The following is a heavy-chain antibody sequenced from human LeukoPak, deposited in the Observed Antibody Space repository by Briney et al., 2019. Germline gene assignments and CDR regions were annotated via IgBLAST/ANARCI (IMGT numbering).Heavy chain of an antibody. CDR3: ATIRITMVRVLDY. V-gene: IGHV4-39*01. CDR1: GGSISSSSYY. D-gene: IGHD3-10*01. CDR2: IYYSGST. Sequence: SETLSLTCTVSGGSISSSSYYWGWIRQPPGKGLEWIGSIYYSGSTYYNPSLKSRVTISVDTSKNQFSQKLSSVTAADTAVYYCATIRITMVRVLDYWGQGTLVTVSS. J-gene: IGHJ4*02.